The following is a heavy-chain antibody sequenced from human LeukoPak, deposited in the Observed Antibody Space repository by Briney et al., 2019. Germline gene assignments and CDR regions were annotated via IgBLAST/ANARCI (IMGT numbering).Heavy chain of an antibody. CDR3: AKDARGYSGYDWDYYYMDV. CDR2: IRYDGSNK. Sequence: GGSLRLSCAASGFTFSSYGMHWVRQAPGKGLEWVAFIRYDGSNKYYADSVKGRFTISRDNSKNTLYLQMNSLRAEDTAVYYCAKDARGYSGYDWDYYYMDVWSKGTTVTVSS. J-gene: IGHJ6*03. CDR1: GFTFSSYG. V-gene: IGHV3-30*02. D-gene: IGHD5-12*01.